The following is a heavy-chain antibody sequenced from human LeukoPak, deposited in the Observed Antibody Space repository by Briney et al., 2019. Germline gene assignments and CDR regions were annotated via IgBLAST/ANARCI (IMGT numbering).Heavy chain of an antibody. CDR3: ARRSESSGYQSDY. CDR2: IFYSGST. D-gene: IGHD3-22*01. J-gene: IGHJ4*02. CDR1: GGSISSNY. V-gene: IGHV4-59*08. Sequence: SETLSLTCTVSGGSISSNYWSWIRQPPGTGLEWIGYIFYSGSTNYNPSLKSRVTISVDTSKNQFSLKLSSVTAADTAVYYCARRSESSGYQSDYWGQGTLVTVSS.